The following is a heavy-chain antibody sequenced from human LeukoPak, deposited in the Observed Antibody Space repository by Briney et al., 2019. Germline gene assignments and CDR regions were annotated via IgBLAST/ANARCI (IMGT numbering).Heavy chain of an antibody. V-gene: IGHV4-39*01. D-gene: IGHD3-10*01. Sequence: PSETLSLTCTVSGGSISSTSYHWAWIPQPPGKGLEWIATVYYTVSAYYNPSLKSRVTISVDTSKSQFSLKLSSVTTADTALYYCARYASGSYYWFDPWGQGTLVTVSS. CDR2: VYYTVSA. J-gene: IGHJ5*02. CDR3: ARYASGSYYWFDP. CDR1: GGSISSTSYH.